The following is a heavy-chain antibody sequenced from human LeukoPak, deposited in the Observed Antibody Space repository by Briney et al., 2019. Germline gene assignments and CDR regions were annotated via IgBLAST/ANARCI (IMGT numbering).Heavy chain of an antibody. Sequence: PGGSLRLSCAASGFTFRDHSMNWVRQAPGKGLEWLSYISTSSSTILYADSVKGRFTISRDNAKNSLYLQMNSLRAEDTAVYYCASLVAHDYWGQGTLVTVSS. CDR2: ISTSSSTI. CDR3: ASLVAHDY. V-gene: IGHV3-48*04. D-gene: IGHD2-2*01. J-gene: IGHJ4*02. CDR1: GFTFRDHS.